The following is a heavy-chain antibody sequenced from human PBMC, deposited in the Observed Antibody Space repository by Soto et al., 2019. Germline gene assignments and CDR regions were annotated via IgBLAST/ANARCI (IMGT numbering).Heavy chain of an antibody. CDR3: AADLVDYYYYYGMDV. V-gene: IGHV1-58*01. Sequence: SVKVSCKASGFTFTSSAVQWVRQARGQRLEWIGWIVVGSGNTNYAQKFQERVTITRDMSTSTAYMELSSLRSEDTAVYYCAADLVDYYYYYGMDVWGQGTTVTVSS. CDR1: GFTFTSSA. J-gene: IGHJ6*02. CDR2: IVVGSGNT. D-gene: IGHD1-26*01.